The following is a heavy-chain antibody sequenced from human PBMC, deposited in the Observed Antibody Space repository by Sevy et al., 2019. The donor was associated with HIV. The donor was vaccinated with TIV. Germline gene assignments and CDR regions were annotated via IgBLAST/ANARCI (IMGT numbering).Heavy chain of an antibody. D-gene: IGHD3-10*01. CDR2: IKQDGSEK. Sequence: GGSLRLSCAASGFTFSSYWMSWVRQAPGKGLEWVANIKQDGSEKYYVDSVKGRFTISRDNAKNSLCLQMNSLRAEDTAVYYCARDYTMVRGVIRMDVWGQGTTVTVSS. J-gene: IGHJ6*02. V-gene: IGHV3-7*01. CDR3: ARDYTMVRGVIRMDV. CDR1: GFTFSSYW.